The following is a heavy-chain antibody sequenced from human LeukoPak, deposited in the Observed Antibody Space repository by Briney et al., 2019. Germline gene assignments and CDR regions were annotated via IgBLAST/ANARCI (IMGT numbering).Heavy chain of an antibody. V-gene: IGHV1-69*13. CDR2: IIPNFGTA. D-gene: IGHD3-3*01. Sequence: EASVKVSCKASGGTFSSYAISWVRQAPGQGLEWMGGIIPNFGTANYAQKFQGRDTITADESTSTAYMELSSLRSEDTAVYYCARAYYDFWSGQATFDYWGQGTLVTVSS. CDR1: GGTFSSYA. J-gene: IGHJ4*02. CDR3: ARAYYDFWSGQATFDY.